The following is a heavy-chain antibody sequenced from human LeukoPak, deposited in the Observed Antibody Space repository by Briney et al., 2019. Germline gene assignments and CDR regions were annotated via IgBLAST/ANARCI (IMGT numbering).Heavy chain of an antibody. J-gene: IGHJ4*02. CDR3: AKNPGYSSGWYYFDY. Sequence: GGSLRLSCAASGFTFSSYAMSWVRQAPGKGLEWVSAISGSGGSTYYADSVKGRFTISRDNSKNTLYLQMNSLRAEDTAVYCCAKNPGYSSGWYYFDYWGQGTLVTVSS. V-gene: IGHV3-23*01. CDR2: ISGSGGST. CDR1: GFTFSSYA. D-gene: IGHD6-19*01.